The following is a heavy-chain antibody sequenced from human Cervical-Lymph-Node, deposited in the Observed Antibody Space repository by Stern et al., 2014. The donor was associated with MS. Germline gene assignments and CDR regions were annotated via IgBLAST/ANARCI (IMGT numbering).Heavy chain of an antibody. CDR2: IFHSGST. CDR3: ARDWPGGGYYGMDV. D-gene: IGHD3-16*01. J-gene: IGHJ6*02. CDR1: GGSITSYY. Sequence: QLQLQESGPGLVRPSETLSLTCTVSGGSITSYYMNWIRQPPGKGLERIGHIFHSGSTNYNPSLKSRVTISVDTSKNQFSLRVTSVTAADTAVYFCARDWPGGGYYGMDVWGQGTTVTVSS. V-gene: IGHV4-59*01.